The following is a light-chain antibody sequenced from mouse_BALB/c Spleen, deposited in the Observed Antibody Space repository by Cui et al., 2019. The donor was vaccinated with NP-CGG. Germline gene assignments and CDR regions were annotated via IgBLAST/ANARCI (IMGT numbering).Light chain of an antibody. J-gene: IGLJ1*01. CDR3: ALWYSNHWV. CDR1: TVAVTTSNY. Sequence: QAVVTQESALTTSPGATVTLTFRSSTVAVTTSNYANWVQEKPDHLFTGLIGGTNNRAPGVPARFSGSLIGDKAALTITGAQTEDEAIYFCALWYSNHWVFSGGTKLTVL. CDR2: GTN. V-gene: IGLV1*01.